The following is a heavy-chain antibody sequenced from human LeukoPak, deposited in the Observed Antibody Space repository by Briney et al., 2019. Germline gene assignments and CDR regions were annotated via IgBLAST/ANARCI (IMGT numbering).Heavy chain of an antibody. J-gene: IGHJ4*02. CDR3: AKTTAGNSSGRYPGWPVDY. CDR2: ISGSGGDT. V-gene: IGHV3-23*01. D-gene: IGHD6-19*01. Sequence: GGSLSLSCAASGFTFRNYAIYWVRQAPGKGLEWVSGISGSGGDTYFADSVKGRFTISRDHSKNTVFLQMDSLRAEDTAVYYCAKTTAGNSSGRYPGWPVDYWGQGTLVTVSS. CDR1: GFTFRNYA.